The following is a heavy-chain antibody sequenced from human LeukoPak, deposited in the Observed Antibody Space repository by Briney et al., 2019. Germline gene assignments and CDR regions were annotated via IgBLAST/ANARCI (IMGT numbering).Heavy chain of an antibody. J-gene: IGHJ4*02. CDR3: ARDGDATMVRVRDY. CDR2: MNQDGSEK. V-gene: IGHV3-7*03. Sequence: GGSLRLSCAASGFTFNSYWMSWVREAPGKGGEWVANMNQDGSEKYYVESVRGRFTISRDNAKNSLYLQMNSVRAEDTAGYYCARDGDATMVRVRDYWGQGTLVTVSS. D-gene: IGHD3-10*01. CDR1: GFTFNSYW.